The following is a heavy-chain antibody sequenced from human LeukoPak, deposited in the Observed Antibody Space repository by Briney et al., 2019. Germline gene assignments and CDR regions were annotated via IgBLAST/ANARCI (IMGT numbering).Heavy chain of an antibody. Sequence: GGSLRLSCTASGFSFSGHWLHWARQLPGKGLVWVSRISPTGSTTSYADSVKGRFTVSRDNAKNTLYLQVNNLRAEDTAVYYCARGPNSNWSGLDFWGQGTLLTVSS. CDR3: ARGPNSNWSGLDF. D-gene: IGHD6-6*01. CDR2: ISPTGSTT. J-gene: IGHJ4*02. V-gene: IGHV3-74*01. CDR1: GFSFSGHW.